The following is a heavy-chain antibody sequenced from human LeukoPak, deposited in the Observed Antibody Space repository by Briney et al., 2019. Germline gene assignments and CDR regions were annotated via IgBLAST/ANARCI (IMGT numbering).Heavy chain of an antibody. CDR2: ITSNTRYI. V-gene: IGHV3-21*04. Sequence: PGGSLRLSCAASGFTFSSYTMNWVRQAPGKGLEWGSSITSNTRYIFYADSVKGRFTISRDNSKNTLYLQMNSLRAEDTAVYYCAKDMEQWLSGWFDPWGQGTLVTVSS. J-gene: IGHJ5*02. CDR3: AKDMEQWLSGWFDP. CDR1: GFTFSSYT. D-gene: IGHD6-19*01.